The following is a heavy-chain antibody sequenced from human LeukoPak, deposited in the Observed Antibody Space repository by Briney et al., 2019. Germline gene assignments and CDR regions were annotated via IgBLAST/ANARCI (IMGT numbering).Heavy chain of an antibody. V-gene: IGHV3-7*01. J-gene: IGHJ5*02. Sequence: AGGSLRLSCAASGFTFSSYWMSWVRQAPGKGLEWVANIKQDGSEKYYVDSVKGRFTISRDNAKNSLYLQMNSLRAEDTAVYYCARDRGVVVTRFDPWGQGTLVTVSS. CDR2: IKQDGSEK. CDR3: ARDRGVVVTRFDP. CDR1: GFTFSSYW. D-gene: IGHD2-2*01.